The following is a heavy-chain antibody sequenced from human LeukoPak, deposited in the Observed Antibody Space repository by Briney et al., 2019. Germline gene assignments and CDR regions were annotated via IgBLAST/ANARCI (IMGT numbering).Heavy chain of an antibody. Sequence: SETLSLTCAVSGGSISSSNWWSWVRQPPGKGLEWIGEIYHSGSTNYNPSLKGRVTISVDKSKNQFSLKLSSVTAADTAVYYCARDPFSTQRWFDPWGQGTLVTVSS. CDR2: IYHSGST. J-gene: IGHJ5*02. V-gene: IGHV4-4*02. CDR1: GGSISSSNW. CDR3: ARDPFSTQRWFDP.